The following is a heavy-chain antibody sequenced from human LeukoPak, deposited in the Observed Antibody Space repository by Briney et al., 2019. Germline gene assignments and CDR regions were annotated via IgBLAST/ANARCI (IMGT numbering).Heavy chain of an antibody. D-gene: IGHD5/OR15-5a*01. CDR2: IRYSGST. CDR1: GGSISSNTYF. Sequence: SETLSLTCNVSGGSISSNTYFWGWIRRPPGKGLEWIGSIRYSGSTYYNPSLKSRVTISVDTSKNQFSLNLSSLTAADTAVYYCATPDTVSTYNWFDPWGQGTLATVS. CDR3: ATPDTVSTYNWFDP. V-gene: IGHV4-39*01. J-gene: IGHJ5*02.